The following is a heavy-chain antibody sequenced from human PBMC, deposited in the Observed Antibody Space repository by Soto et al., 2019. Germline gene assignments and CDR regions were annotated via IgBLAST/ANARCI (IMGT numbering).Heavy chain of an antibody. J-gene: IGHJ5*02. Sequence: GGSLRLSCTPFGSNFDAYAMSWVRQAPGKGLEWVSAVTATAESAYYTDSVRGRFIITRDNSDNMLYLQMSSLRVEDTAIYFCARGRYYDSPQDLWGRGTQVTVSS. D-gene: IGHD3-10*01. CDR2: VTATAESA. CDR1: GSNFDAYA. CDR3: ARGRYYDSPQDL. V-gene: IGHV3-23*01.